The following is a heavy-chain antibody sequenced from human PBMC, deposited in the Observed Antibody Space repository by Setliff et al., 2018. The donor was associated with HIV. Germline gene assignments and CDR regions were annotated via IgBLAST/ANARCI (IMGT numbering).Heavy chain of an antibody. V-gene: IGHV1-2*06. CDR2: INPSRHNT. D-gene: IGHD4-17*01. J-gene: IGHJ4*02. Sequence: ASVKVSCKASGYTFADYFIHWVRQAPGQGLEWMGRINPSRHNTIYAPRYQGRVTMTRDTSISTAYMELGGLRSDDTAVYYCARNYGADSNYFDYWGQGTLVTVSS. CDR1: GYTFADYF. CDR3: ARNYGADSNYFDY.